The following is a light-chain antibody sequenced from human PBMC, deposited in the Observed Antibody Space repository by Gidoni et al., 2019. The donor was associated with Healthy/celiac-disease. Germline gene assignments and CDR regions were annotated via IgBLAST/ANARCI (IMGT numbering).Light chain of an antibody. CDR1: QSISSW. Sequence: DIQMTHSPSTLSASVGDRVTITCRASQSISSWLAWYQQNPGKAHKLLIYDASSWESGVPSRLSGSGYGTEFTLTISSLQPDDLATDYCQQYNSYSPWTFGQGTKVEIK. V-gene: IGKV1-5*01. CDR2: DAS. J-gene: IGKJ1*01. CDR3: QQYNSYSPWT.